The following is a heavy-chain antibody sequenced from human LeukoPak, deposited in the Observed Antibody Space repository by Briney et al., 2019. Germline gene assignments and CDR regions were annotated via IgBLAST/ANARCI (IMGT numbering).Heavy chain of an antibody. CDR1: GFTFSSYA. CDR3: AKDLRTRAVAGRGRGYYFDY. V-gene: IGHV3-23*01. J-gene: IGHJ4*02. CDR2: ISGSSGST. D-gene: IGHD6-19*01. Sequence: GGSLRLSCAASGFTFSSYAMSWVREAPGKGLEWVSAISGSSGSTYYADSVKGRFTISRDNSKNTLYLQMNSLRAEDTAVYYCAKDLRTRAVAGRGRGYYFDYWGQGTLVTVSS.